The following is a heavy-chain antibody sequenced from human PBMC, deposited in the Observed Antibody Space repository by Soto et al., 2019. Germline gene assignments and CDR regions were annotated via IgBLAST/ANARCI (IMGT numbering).Heavy chain of an antibody. CDR2: IIPIFGTA. D-gene: IGHD6-19*01. Sequence: SVKVSCKASGGTFSSYAISWVRQAPGQGLEWMGGIIPIFGTANCAQKFQGRVTITADESTSTAYMELSSLRSEDTAVYYCARDRYSSGWYYYWGQGTLVTVSS. V-gene: IGHV1-69*13. CDR1: GGTFSSYA. J-gene: IGHJ4*02. CDR3: ARDRYSSGWYYY.